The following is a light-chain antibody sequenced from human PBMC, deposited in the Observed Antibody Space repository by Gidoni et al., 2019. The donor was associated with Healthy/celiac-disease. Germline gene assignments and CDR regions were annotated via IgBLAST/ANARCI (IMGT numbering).Light chain of an antibody. CDR2: AAS. V-gene: IGKV1-39*01. Sequence: DLQMTRFPSSLSAYVGDRVTITSRASQSISSYLNWYQQKPGKGPKLLIDAASSLQSGVPSRFSGSGSGTDFTLTISSLQPEDFATYYFQQSYSTPLTFGGGTKVEIQ. CDR1: QSISSY. CDR3: QQSYSTPLT. J-gene: IGKJ4*01.